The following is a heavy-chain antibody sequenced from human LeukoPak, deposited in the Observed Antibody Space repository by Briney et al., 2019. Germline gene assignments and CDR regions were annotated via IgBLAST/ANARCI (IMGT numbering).Heavy chain of an antibody. V-gene: IGHV1-8*03. CDR2: MNPNSGNT. J-gene: IGHJ5*02. CDR3: ARDYSSGWYEFDP. D-gene: IGHD6-19*01. CDR1: GYTFTSYD. Sequence: ASVKVSCKASGYTFTSYDINWVRQAIGQGLEWMGWMNPNSGNTGYAQKFQGRVTITRNTSISTAYMELSSLRSEDTAVYYCARDYSSGWYEFDPWGQGTLVTVSS.